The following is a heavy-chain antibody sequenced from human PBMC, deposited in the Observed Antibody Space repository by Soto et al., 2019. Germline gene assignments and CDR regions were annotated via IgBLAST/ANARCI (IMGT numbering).Heavy chain of an antibody. CDR1: GFTFGSYA. J-gene: IGHJ3*02. D-gene: IGHD2-8*01. Sequence: GGSLRLSCAASGFTFGSYAMSWVRQAPGKGLEWVSAISGSGGSTYYADSVKGRFTISRDNSKNTLYLQMNSLRAEDTAVYYCAKSIVLMVYGPLDAFDIWGQGTMVTVSS. V-gene: IGHV3-23*01. CDR2: ISGSGGST. CDR3: AKSIVLMVYGPLDAFDI.